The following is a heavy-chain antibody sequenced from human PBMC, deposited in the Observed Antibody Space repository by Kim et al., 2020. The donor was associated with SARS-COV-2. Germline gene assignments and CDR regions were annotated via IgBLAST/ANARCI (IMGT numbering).Heavy chain of an antibody. D-gene: IGHD3-16*01. V-gene: IGHV1-18*04. CDR1: GYTFPSYG. CDR2: ISPYNGNR. J-gene: IGHJ6*02. Sequence: ASVKVSCKASGYTFPSYGIAWVRQAPGQGLEYMGWISPYNGNRDYAQNFQGRLTMTTDTSTKSAYMVLESLRSDDTAVYYCARGGMEQPRPFIYNGLDVWGQGTTVTVSS. CDR3: ARGGMEQPRPFIYNGLDV.